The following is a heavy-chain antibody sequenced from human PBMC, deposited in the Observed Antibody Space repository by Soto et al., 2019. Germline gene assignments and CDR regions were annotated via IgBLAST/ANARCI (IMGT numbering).Heavy chain of an antibody. D-gene: IGHD3-16*02. CDR2: TIPIFGTA. CDR3: ARDLPYYDYVWGSYRHGAFDI. Sequence: SVKVSCKASGGTFSSYAISWVRQAPGQGLEWMGGTIPIFGTANYAQKFQGRVTITADKSTSTAYMELSSLRSEDTAVYYCARDLPYYDYVWGSYRHGAFDIWGQGTMVTVSS. CDR1: GGTFSSYA. V-gene: IGHV1-69*06. J-gene: IGHJ3*02.